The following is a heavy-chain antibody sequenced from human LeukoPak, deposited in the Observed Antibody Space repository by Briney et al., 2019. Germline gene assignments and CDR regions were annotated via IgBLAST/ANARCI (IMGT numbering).Heavy chain of an antibody. Sequence: PGGSLRLSCAASGFIFSSRWMHWVRQAPGKGLVWVSRVNSDGRSTNYADFVKGRFAISRDNAKNTLYLQMNSLRAEDTAVYYCARGDSSGWYLLDFRGQGILVTVSS. V-gene: IGHV3-74*01. CDR2: VNSDGRST. CDR3: ARGDSSGWYLLDF. J-gene: IGHJ4*02. D-gene: IGHD6-19*01. CDR1: GFIFSSRW.